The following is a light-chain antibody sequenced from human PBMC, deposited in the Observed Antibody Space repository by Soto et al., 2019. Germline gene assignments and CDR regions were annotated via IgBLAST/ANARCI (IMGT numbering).Light chain of an antibody. V-gene: IGKV1D-12*01. Sequence: DIQMTQSPSSLSASVGDRITITCRAKESVGNWFAWYQQKPGKAPKLLIYAASTLPSRVPSRFSGSRSGTVFSLTVSSLQPEDFATYYCQQANSFPLSFGGGTKVEIK. CDR1: ESVGNW. CDR3: QQANSFPLS. CDR2: AAS. J-gene: IGKJ4*01.